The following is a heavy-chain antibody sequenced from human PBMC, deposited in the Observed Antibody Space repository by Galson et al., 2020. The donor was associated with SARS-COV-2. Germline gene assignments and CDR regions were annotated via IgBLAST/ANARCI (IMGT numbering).Heavy chain of an antibody. J-gene: IGHJ3*02. CDR1: GGSISSGGYS. CDR3: ARVATNCGGDCSSDAFDI. CDR2: IYHSGST. Sequence: KTSDTLSLTCAVSGGSISSGGYSWSWIRQPPGKGLEWIGYIYHSGSTYYNPSLKSRVTISVDRSKNQFSLKLSSVTAADTAVYYCARVATNCGGDCSSDAFDIWGQGTMVTVSS. D-gene: IGHD2-21*02. V-gene: IGHV4-30-2*01.